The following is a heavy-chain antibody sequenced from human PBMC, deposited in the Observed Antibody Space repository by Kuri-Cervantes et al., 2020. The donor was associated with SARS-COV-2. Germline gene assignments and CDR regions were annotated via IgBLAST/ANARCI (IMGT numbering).Heavy chain of an antibody. Sequence: GGSLRLSCAASGFTFSGYWMNWVRQAPGKGLEWVANMKGDGSEKYYVDSVKGRFTISRDNAKNSLFLQMNSLRADETAVYYCAKERGYGNEYVDYWGQGTLVTVSS. CDR2: MKGDGSEK. V-gene: IGHV3-7*03. CDR3: AKERGYGNEYVDY. CDR1: GFTFSGYW. D-gene: IGHD5-18*01. J-gene: IGHJ4*02.